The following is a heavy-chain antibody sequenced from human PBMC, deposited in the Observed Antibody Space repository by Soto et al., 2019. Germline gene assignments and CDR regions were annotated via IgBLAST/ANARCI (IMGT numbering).Heavy chain of an antibody. D-gene: IGHD3-10*01. Sequence: QVQLQESGPGLVKPSGTLSLTCAVSGGSISSSNWWSWVRQPPGKGLEWIGEIYHSGSTNYTPSPKSRGTISVDKSTNQFSLKLSSVTAADTTVYYCARRWGEGRVDYWGQGTLVTVSS. J-gene: IGHJ4*02. CDR1: GGSISSSNW. CDR3: ARRWGEGRVDY. CDR2: IYHSGST. V-gene: IGHV4-4*02.